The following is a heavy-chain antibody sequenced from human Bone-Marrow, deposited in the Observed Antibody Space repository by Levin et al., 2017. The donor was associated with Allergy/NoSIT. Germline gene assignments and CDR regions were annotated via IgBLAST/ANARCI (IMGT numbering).Heavy chain of an antibody. V-gene: IGHV4-39*07. Sequence: KTSETLSLTCTVSGGSMSSSSYFWGWIRQPPGKGLEWIGSIYYSGSTYYNPSLKSRVTISLDSSKNQFSLKLSSVTAADTAVYYCARDAPYISGSYDNWFDPWGQGTLVTVSS. CDR2: IYYSGST. CDR3: ARDAPYISGSYDNWFDP. J-gene: IGHJ5*02. CDR1: GGSMSSSSYF. D-gene: IGHD3-10*01.